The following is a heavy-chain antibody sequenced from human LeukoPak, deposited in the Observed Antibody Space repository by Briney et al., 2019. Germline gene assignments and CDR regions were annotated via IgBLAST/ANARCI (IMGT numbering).Heavy chain of an antibody. CDR3: TRVSILEVEDY. Sequence: PGGXXRLSCAASGFTYSNSWMNWVRQAPGKGLEWVANIKPDGSEKYYVDSVKGRFTISRDNADNLLYLQMNSLRVEDTAVYFCTRVSILEVEDYWGQGTLVTVSS. J-gene: IGHJ4*02. CDR2: IKPDGSEK. CDR1: GFTYSNSW. V-gene: IGHV3-7*01. D-gene: IGHD1-26*01.